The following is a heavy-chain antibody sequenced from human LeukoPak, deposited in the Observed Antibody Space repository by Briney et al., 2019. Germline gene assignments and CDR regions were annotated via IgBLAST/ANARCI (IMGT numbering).Heavy chain of an antibody. D-gene: IGHD3-3*01. CDR2: INSDGGST. Sequence: GGSLRLSCTASGFTFSSYWMHWVRQAPGKGLVWVSRINSDGGSTSYADSVKGRFTISRDNAKNSLCLQMNSLRAEDTAVYYCASRVVSSSDYWGQGTLVTVSS. CDR3: ASRVVSSSDY. CDR1: GFTFSSYW. J-gene: IGHJ4*02. V-gene: IGHV3-74*01.